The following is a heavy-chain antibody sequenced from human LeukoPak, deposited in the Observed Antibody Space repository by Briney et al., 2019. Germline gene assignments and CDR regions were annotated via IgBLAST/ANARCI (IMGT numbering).Heavy chain of an antibody. CDR1: GGSINSADSY. Sequence: SETLSLTCTVSGGSINSADSYWTWIRQHPGRGLEWIGYISSRGKTSYNPSLESRISISADTSKSQFSLNLSSVTAADAAMYYCARDANYHDSDAYYDALDIWGQGTLVTVPS. V-gene: IGHV4-30-4*01. CDR3: ARDANYHDSDAYYDALDI. D-gene: IGHD3-16*01. J-gene: IGHJ3*02. CDR2: ISSRGKT.